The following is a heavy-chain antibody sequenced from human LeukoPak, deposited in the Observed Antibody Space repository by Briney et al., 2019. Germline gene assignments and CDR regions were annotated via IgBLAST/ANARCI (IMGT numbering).Heavy chain of an antibody. CDR2: ISSSSSYI. CDR1: GFTFSSYS. V-gene: IGHV3-21*01. CDR3: ARVQGIAVAGYFDY. Sequence: RGSLRLSCAASGFTFSSYSMNWVCQAPGKGLEWVSSISSSSSYIYYAAAVKGRFTISRDNARNSLSLQMNSLRAEDTAVYYCARVQGIAVAGYFDYWGQANLVTVSS. J-gene: IGHJ4*01. D-gene: IGHD6-19*01.